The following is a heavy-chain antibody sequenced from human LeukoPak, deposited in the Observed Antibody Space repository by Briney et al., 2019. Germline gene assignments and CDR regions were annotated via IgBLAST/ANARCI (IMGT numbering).Heavy chain of an antibody. V-gene: IGHV3-23*01. CDR3: AKQPYNYYYLDV. CDR1: GLTFHDYA. Sequence: GGSLRLSCALSGLTFHDYAMTWVRQAPGKGLEWVSTIFGDSSKTYYADSVKGRFTISRDNSNYMLFLHMNKLRAEDTAIYYCAKQPYNYYYLDVWGKGTTVTVSS. D-gene: IGHD2-21*01. J-gene: IGHJ6*03. CDR2: IFGDSSKT.